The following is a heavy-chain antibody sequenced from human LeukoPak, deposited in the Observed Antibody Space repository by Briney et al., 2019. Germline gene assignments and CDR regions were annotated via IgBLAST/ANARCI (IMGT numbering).Heavy chain of an antibody. CDR3: ARDYADYVGYFFFDY. CDR1: GFTFNNYA. D-gene: IGHD4-17*01. CDR2: ISGGGETT. V-gene: IGHV3-23*01. J-gene: IGHJ4*02. Sequence: GGSLRPSCAASGFTFNNYAMTWVRQAPGKGLEWVSSISGGGETTYYADSAKGRFTISRDNSQNTLYLQMNSLRAEDTAVYYCARDYADYVGYFFFDYWGQGTLVTVSS.